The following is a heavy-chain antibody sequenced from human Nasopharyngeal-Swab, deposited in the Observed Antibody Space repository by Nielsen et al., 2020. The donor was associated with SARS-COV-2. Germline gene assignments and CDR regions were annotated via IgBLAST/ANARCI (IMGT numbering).Heavy chain of an antibody. D-gene: IGHD6-19*01. V-gene: IGHV1-3*01. J-gene: IGHJ4*02. CDR2: INAGNGNT. CDR3: ARSGEYGSGYVDY. Sequence: ASVKVSCKASGYTFTNYAMHWVRQAPGQRLEWMGWINAGNGNTKYSQNFQGRVTITRDTSASTAYMELSSLRSEDTAVYYCARSGEYGSGYVDYWGQGTLVTVSS. CDR1: GYTFTNYA.